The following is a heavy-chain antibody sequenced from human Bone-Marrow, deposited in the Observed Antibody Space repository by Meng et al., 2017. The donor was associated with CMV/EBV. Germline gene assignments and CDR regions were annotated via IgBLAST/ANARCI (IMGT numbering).Heavy chain of an antibody. CDR3: ARDRGGVYYDSSGFVDY. V-gene: IGHV3-48*04. CDR2: ISSSSSTI. J-gene: IGHJ4*02. CDR1: GFTFSSYS. D-gene: IGHD3-22*01. Sequence: GESLKISCAASGFTFSSYSMNWVRQAPGKGLEWVSYISSSSSTIYYADSVKGRFTISRDNAKNSLYLQMNSLRAEDTAVYYCARDRGGVYYDSSGFVDYWGQRTLVTVSS.